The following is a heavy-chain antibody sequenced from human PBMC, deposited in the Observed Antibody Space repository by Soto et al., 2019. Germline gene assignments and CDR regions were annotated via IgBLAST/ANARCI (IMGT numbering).Heavy chain of an antibody. CDR2: ISFDGSKI. Sequence: VQLVESGGGVVQPGRSLRLSCAASGFNFRSYAVHWVRQAPGKGLQWVAGISFDGSKIYYTDSVKGRFTVSRDNSKNTVSLQMNSLRAEDTAVYYCARAAGYSFGPDYWGQGILLTVSS. V-gene: IGHV3-30-3*01. CDR3: ARAAGYSFGPDY. J-gene: IGHJ4*02. CDR1: GFNFRSYA. D-gene: IGHD5-12*01.